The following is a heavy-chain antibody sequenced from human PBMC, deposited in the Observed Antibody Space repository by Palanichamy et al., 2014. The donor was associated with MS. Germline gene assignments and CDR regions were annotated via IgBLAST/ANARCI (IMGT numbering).Heavy chain of an antibody. Sequence: QVQLQESGPGLVKPSETLSLTCTVSGGSIRGYYWSWIRQPAGKGLEWIGRIYPRGITNYSPSLKSRVTMSIDTSKNQFSLNLSSVTAADTAVYYCARGDYGSGTSAYGMDVWGQGTTVTVSS. CDR2: IYPRGIT. V-gene: IGHV4-4*07. CDR3: ARGDYGSGTSAYGMDV. J-gene: IGHJ6*02. D-gene: IGHD3-10*01. CDR1: GGSIRGYY.